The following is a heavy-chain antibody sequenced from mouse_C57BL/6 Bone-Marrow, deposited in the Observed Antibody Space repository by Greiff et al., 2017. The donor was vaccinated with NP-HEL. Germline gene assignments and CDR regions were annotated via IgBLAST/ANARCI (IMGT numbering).Heavy chain of an antibody. V-gene: IGHV1-39*01. J-gene: IGHJ1*03. D-gene: IGHD2-4*01. CDR1: GYSFTDYN. CDR2: INPNDGTT. Sequence: VQLQQSGPELVKPGASVKISCTASGYSFTDYNMNWVRQNNGKSLEWIGVINPNDGTTSYNQKFKGRATLTVDQSNSTAYMQINSLTSEDTAVYYCAGDNDYYWYFDVWGTGTTVTVSS. CDR3: AGDNDYYWYFDV.